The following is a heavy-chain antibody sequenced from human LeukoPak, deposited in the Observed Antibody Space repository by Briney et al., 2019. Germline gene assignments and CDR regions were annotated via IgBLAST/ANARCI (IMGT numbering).Heavy chain of an antibody. CDR2: IIPIFGTA. D-gene: IGHD5-12*01. Sequence: SVKVSCKASGGTFSSYAISWVRQAPGQGLEWMGGIIPIFGTANYAQKFQGRVTITTDESTSTAYMELRSLRSDDTAVYYCARDNVHSGYDYVPREFDYWGQGTLVTVSS. CDR1: GGTFSSYA. V-gene: IGHV1-69*05. CDR3: ARDNVHSGYDYVPREFDY. J-gene: IGHJ4*02.